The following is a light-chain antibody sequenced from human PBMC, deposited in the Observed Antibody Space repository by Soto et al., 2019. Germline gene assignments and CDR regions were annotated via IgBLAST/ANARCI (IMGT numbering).Light chain of an antibody. J-gene: IGLJ1*01. Sequence: QSELTQPPSASGSPGQSVTISCTGTSGDVGGYNYVSWYQQHPGKAPKLMIFEVSERPSGVPDRFSASKSGNTASLTVSGLQAVDETDSYCSSFAGSNNYVFGTGTKVTVL. V-gene: IGLV2-8*01. CDR3: SSFAGSNNYV. CDR1: SGDVGGYNY. CDR2: EVS.